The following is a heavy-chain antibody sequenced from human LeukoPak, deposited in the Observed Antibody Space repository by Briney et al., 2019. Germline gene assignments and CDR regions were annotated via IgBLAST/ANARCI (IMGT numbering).Heavy chain of an antibody. CDR2: INHSGST. V-gene: IGHV4-34*01. CDR1: GGSFSAYY. D-gene: IGHD6-19*01. Sequence: SETLSLTCAIYGGSFSAYYWNWIRQPPGKGLEWIGEINHSGSTNYNPSLKSRVTISVDTSKNQFSLKLSSVTAADTAVYYCARGKKWLVLSFDYWGQGTLVTVSS. CDR3: ARGKKWLVLSFDY. J-gene: IGHJ4*02.